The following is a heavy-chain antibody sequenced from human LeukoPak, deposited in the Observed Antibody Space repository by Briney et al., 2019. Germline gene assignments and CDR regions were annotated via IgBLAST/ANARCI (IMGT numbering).Heavy chain of an antibody. Sequence: PSETLSLTGTVSGGSITRYYWTWIRQPPGKGLEWIGYIFSNGSTNYNPSLKSRVAISLDTSKRQFSLRLTSVTAADTAVYYCARALERYYYDSSGYYAHFDYWGQGTLVTVSS. J-gene: IGHJ4*02. CDR1: GGSITRYY. CDR2: IFSNGST. CDR3: ARALERYYYDSSGYYAHFDY. V-gene: IGHV4-59*01. D-gene: IGHD3-22*01.